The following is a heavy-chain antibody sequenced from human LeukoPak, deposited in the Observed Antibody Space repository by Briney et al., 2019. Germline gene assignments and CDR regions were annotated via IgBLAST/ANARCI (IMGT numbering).Heavy chain of an antibody. CDR3: ARGVRITIFGVALYYYYGMDV. V-gene: IGHV4-34*01. CDR1: GGSFSGYY. CDR2: INHSGST. Sequence: PSETLSLTCAVYGGSFSGYYWSWIRQPPGKGLEWIGEINHSGSTNYNPFLKSRVTISVDTSKNQFSLKLSSVTAADTAVYYCARGVRITIFGVALYYYYGMDVWGQGTTVTVSS. D-gene: IGHD3-3*01. J-gene: IGHJ6*02.